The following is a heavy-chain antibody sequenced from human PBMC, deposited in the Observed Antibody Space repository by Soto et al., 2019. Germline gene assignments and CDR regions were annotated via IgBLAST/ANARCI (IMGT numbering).Heavy chain of an antibody. Sequence: GESLKISCNGSGYNFAVYWIALVRQMPGKGLELMGIIYPSDSDTRYRPSFQGQVTISADKSISSAYLQWSSLRASDTAMYYCARGGVSTRTFDYWGQGTPVT. CDR3: ARGGVSTRTFDY. J-gene: IGHJ4*02. CDR1: GYNFAVYW. D-gene: IGHD3-3*01. V-gene: IGHV5-51*01. CDR2: IYPSDSDT.